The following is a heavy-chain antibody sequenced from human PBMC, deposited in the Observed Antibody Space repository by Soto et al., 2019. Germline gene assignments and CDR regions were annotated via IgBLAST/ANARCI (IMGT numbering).Heavy chain of an antibody. J-gene: IGHJ4*02. CDR3: ARVPRLVAGEDYADY. Sequence: QVQLVQSGAEVKKPGASVKVSCKASGYTFTSYDINWVRQATGQGLEWIGWMNPNSGNTGYAKKFQGRVTMTSNTSISTAYMELSSLRSEDTAVYYCARVPRLVAGEDYADYWGQGTLVTVSS. CDR1: GYTFTSYD. V-gene: IGHV1-8*01. CDR2: MNPNSGNT. D-gene: IGHD2-15*01.